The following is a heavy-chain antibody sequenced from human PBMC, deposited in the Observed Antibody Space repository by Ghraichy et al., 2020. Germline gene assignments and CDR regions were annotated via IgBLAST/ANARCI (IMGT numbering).Heavy chain of an antibody. CDR1: GASITNFY. Sequence: SPTLSLTCNVSGASITNFYWTWIRQPPGKGLEWIGYILHSGITDYNPSLKSRLTMSVDPSKKQFSLSLRSVTASDTAVYYCARLGSGSFNYYYYYMDVWGKGTTVTVSS. CDR2: ILHSGIT. J-gene: IGHJ6*03. D-gene: IGHD1-26*01. V-gene: IGHV4-59*08. CDR3: ARLGSGSFNYYYYYMDV.